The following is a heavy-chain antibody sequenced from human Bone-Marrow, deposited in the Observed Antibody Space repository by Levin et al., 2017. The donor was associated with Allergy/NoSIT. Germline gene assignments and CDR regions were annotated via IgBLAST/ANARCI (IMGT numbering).Heavy chain of an antibody. Sequence: SQTLSLTCTVSGGSINSSYWSWIRQPAGKGLEWIGRMYSSGSTNYNPSLKSRVTMSVDTSKNQLSLKLSSVTAADTAVYYCAKDRMDVWGQGTTVTVSS. J-gene: IGHJ6*02. CDR1: GGSINSSY. CDR3: AKDRMDV. CDR2: MYSSGST. V-gene: IGHV4-4*07.